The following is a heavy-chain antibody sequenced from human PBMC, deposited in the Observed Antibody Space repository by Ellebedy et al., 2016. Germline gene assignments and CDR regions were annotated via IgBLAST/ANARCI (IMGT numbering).Heavy chain of an antibody. Sequence: SLKISXAASGFTFDDYAMHWVRQAPGKGLEWVSGISWNSGSIGYADSVKGRFTISRDNAKNSLYLQMNSLRAEDTALYYCAKDIRGYCSSTSCYGYMDVWGKGTTVTVSS. V-gene: IGHV3-9*01. CDR1: GFTFDDYA. J-gene: IGHJ6*03. D-gene: IGHD2-2*01. CDR3: AKDIRGYCSSTSCYGYMDV. CDR2: ISWNSGSI.